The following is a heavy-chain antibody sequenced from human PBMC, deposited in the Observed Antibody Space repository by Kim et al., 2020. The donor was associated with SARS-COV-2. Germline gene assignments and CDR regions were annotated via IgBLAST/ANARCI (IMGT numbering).Heavy chain of an antibody. D-gene: IGHD6-19*01. CDR2: ISYDGSNK. Sequence: GGSLRLSCAASGFTFSSYAMHWVRQAPGKGLEWVAVISYDGSNKYYADSVKGRFTISRDNSKNTLYLQMNSLRAEDTAVYYCARDLQGGWPNESDYWGQGTLVTVSS. J-gene: IGHJ4*02. CDR1: GFTFSSYA. V-gene: IGHV3-30-3*01. CDR3: ARDLQGGWPNESDY.